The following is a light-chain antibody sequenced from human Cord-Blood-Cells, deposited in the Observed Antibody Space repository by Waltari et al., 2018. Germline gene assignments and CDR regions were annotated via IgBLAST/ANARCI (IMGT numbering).Light chain of an antibody. Sequence: EIVLTQSPGTLSLSPGERATLSCRASQSVSSIYLAWYQQKPGQAPRLLIYGASSRATGIPDRFSGSGSGTDFTLTISRLEPEDFAVYYCQQYGISPTFGQGTKVEIK. J-gene: IGKJ1*01. CDR3: QQYGISPT. CDR2: GAS. CDR1: QSVSSIY. V-gene: IGKV3-20*01.